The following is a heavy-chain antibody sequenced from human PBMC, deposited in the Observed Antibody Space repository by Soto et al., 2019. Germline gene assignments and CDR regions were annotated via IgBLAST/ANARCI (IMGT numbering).Heavy chain of an antibody. V-gene: IGHV3-66*01. CDR3: ARGYGSRSYGVDFYYYYGLDV. CDR1: GFTVTTNY. CDR2: IYAAGNS. J-gene: IGHJ6*02. Sequence: GGSLRLSCAVSGFTVTTNYMTWVRQAPRKGLERVSIIYAAGNSYYADSVKGRFSISRDDSKNTLFLQMKSLRADDTGFYYCARGYGSRSYGVDFYYYYGLDVWGQGTTVTVSS. D-gene: IGHD3-10*01.